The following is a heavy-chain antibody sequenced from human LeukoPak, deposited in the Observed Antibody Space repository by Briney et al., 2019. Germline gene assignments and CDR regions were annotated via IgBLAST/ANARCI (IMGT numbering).Heavy chain of an antibody. CDR2: ITHHGET. D-gene: IGHD4-17*01. CDR1: GASFSNYY. Sequence: SETLSLTRAVYGASFSNYYLSWVRQPPGKGLEWIGEITHHGETHYNPSLKTRVHISVDTSKNQFSLRLSSVAATDTAVYYCAPILGDYSDFDSWGQGTLVSVSS. V-gene: IGHV4-34*01. CDR3: APILGDYSDFDS. J-gene: IGHJ4*02.